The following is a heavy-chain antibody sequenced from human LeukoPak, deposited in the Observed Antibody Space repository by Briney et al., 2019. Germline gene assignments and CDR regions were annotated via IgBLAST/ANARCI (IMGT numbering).Heavy chain of an antibody. V-gene: IGHV4-31*03. CDR2: IYYSGST. D-gene: IGHD3-22*01. Sequence: SETLSLTCTVSGGSIGSGTHYYNWIRQHPGKGLEWIGYIYYSGSTYYNPSLKSRVTISVDTSKNQFSLKLSSVTAADTAVYYCASSYYDSSGPGWNYFDYWGQGTLVTVSS. CDR3: ASSYYDSSGPGWNYFDY. J-gene: IGHJ4*02. CDR1: GGSIGSGTHY.